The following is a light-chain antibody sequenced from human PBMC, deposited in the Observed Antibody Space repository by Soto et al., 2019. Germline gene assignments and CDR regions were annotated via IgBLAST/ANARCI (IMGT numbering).Light chain of an antibody. CDR1: NIGSKS. J-gene: IGLJ3*02. CDR2: YDS. CDR3: LVLYSSSDPGV. Sequence: YELTQPPSVSVAPGKTARITCGGNNIGSKSVHWYQQKPGQAPVLVIYYDSDRPSGIPERFSGSNSGNTATLTISRVEAGDEADYYCLVLYSSSDPGVFCGGTKLTVL. V-gene: IGLV3-21*04.